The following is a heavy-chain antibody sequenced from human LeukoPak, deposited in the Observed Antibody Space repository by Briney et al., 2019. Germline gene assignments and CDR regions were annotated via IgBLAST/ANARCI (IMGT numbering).Heavy chain of an antibody. V-gene: IGHV3-30-3*01. CDR3: ARDEYHLTYYYDGMDV. J-gene: IGHJ6*02. Sequence: GGSLRLSCEASGFTFRDFSIHWVRQAPGKGLEWVALISHDGSNKYYADSVKGRFTISRDNSKNTLSLQMNSLSAEDTAVYYCARDEYHLTYYYDGMDVWGQGTTVTVSS. D-gene: IGHD2-2*01. CDR2: ISHDGSNK. CDR1: GFTFRDFS.